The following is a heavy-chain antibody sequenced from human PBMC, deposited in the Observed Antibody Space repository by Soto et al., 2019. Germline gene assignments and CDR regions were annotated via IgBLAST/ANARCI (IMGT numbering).Heavy chain of an antibody. D-gene: IGHD1-26*01. CDR2: FSGSGGNI. CDR1: VFAFSTHA. V-gene: IGHV3-23*01. Sequence: LRLSCVASVFAFSTHAMSWVRQAPGKGLEWVSTFSGSGGNIYYAESAKGRLTISRDDSKNTLYLQMNSLRVEDTAVYYCAKDPPWTVGPLAMDVWGQGTTVTVSS. J-gene: IGHJ6*02. CDR3: AKDPPWTVGPLAMDV.